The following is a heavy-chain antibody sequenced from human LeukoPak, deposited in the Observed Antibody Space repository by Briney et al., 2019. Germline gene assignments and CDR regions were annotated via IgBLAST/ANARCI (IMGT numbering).Heavy chain of an antibody. J-gene: IGHJ3*01. CDR1: GFSFSDAW. Sequence: GGSLRLSCAAPGFSFSDAWMTWVRQAPGKGLEWVGRIKRKADGATADYAAPVKGRFTVSRDDSKNTLYLQMNSLRTEDTGVYYCATDTTYASDLWGQGTLVIVSS. CDR3: ATDTTYASDL. V-gene: IGHV3-15*01. D-gene: IGHD1-14*01. CDR2: IKRKADGATA.